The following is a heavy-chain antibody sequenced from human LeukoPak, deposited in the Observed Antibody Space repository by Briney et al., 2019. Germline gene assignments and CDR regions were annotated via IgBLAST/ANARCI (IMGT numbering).Heavy chain of an antibody. D-gene: IGHD6-6*01. V-gene: IGHV4-4*07. CDR3: ARYSSSLRGGYYFDY. J-gene: IGHJ4*02. Sequence: LETLSLTCTVSGGSISSYYWSWIRQPAGKGLEWIGRIYTSGSTNYNPSLKSRVTMSVDTSKNQFSLKLSSVTAADTAVYYCARYSSSLRGGYYFDYWGQGTLVTVSS. CDR2: IYTSGST. CDR1: GGSISSYY.